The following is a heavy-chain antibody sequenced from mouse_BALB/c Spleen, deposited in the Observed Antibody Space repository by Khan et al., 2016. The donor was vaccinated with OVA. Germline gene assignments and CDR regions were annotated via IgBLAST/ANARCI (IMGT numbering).Heavy chain of an antibody. J-gene: IGHJ3*01. D-gene: IGHD1-1*02. CDR2: ISNRGTTT. CDR3: AREGDGGGPAY. V-gene: IGHV5-12*02. Sequence: ELVESGGGFMQPGGSLKLSCATSGFTFTDYYMYWVRQTPEKRLEWVAYISNRGTTTYYPDNVKGRFTISLDNDKNTLYLRVSRHGSDDTAIYFCAREGDGGGPAYWGQGTLVTVAA. CDR1: GFTFTDYY.